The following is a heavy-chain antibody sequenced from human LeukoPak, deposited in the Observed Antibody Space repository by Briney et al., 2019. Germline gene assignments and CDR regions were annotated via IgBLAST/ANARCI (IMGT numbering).Heavy chain of an antibody. CDR2: MYLSGTT. CDR1: GDSINSLDL. V-gene: IGHV4-4*02. J-gene: IGHJ4*02. Sequence: PSGTLSLTCTVSGDSINSLDLWSWVRQPPGKGLEWIGEMYLSGTTHSNPSVKSRVTISIDKSKNQLFLNLSSVTAADTAVYYCAGPVGRYSSGLYYYYFDYWGQGTLATVSS. CDR3: AGPVGRYSSGLYYYYFDY. D-gene: IGHD3-22*01.